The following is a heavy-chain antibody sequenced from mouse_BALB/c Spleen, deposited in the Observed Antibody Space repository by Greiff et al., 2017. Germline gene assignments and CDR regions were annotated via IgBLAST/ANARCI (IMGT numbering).Heavy chain of an antibody. Sequence: VKLLESGPGLVAPSQSLSITCTVSGFSLTSYDISWIRQPPGKGLEWLGVIWTGGGTNYNSAFMSRLSTSKDNSKSQVFLKMNSLQTDDTAIYYCVRGYDYGFDYWGQGTTLTVSS. J-gene: IGHJ2*01. CDR3: VRGYDYGFDY. CDR2: IWTGGGT. CDR1: GFSLTSYD. D-gene: IGHD2-4*01. V-gene: IGHV2-9-2*01.